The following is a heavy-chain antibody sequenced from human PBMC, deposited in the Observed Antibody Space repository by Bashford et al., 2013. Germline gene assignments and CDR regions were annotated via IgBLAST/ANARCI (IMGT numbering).Heavy chain of an antibody. J-gene: IGHJ4*02. CDR3: ARLLSPTFWIVTRGGLDY. CDR2: IYPGDSDT. CDR1: GYSFSTYW. Sequence: GESLKISCKGSGYSFSTYWIAWVRQMPGKGLEWMGIIYPGDSDTRYSPSFQGQVIISVDKSVSTAYLLWTSLKASDTAMYFCARLLSPTFWIVTRGGLDYWGQGTLVTVSS. V-gene: IGHV5-51*01. D-gene: IGHD2-15*01.